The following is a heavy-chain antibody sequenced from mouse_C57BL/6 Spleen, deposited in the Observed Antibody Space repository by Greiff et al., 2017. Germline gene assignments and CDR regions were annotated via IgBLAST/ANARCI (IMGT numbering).Heavy chain of an antibody. CDR1: GYTFTDYE. CDR2: IDPETCGT. Sequence: QVQLQQSGAELVRPGASVTLSCKASGYTFTDYEMHWVKQTPVHGLEWIGAIDPETCGTAYNQKFKGKAILTADKSSSTAYMELRSLTSEDSAVYYCTRVHYYGSSYAEDYWGQGTTLTVSS. CDR3: TRVHYYGSSYAEDY. D-gene: IGHD1-1*01. J-gene: IGHJ2*01. V-gene: IGHV1-15*01.